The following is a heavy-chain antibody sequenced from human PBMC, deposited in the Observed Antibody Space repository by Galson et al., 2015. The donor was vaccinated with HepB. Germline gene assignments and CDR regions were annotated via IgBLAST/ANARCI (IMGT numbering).Heavy chain of an antibody. D-gene: IGHD6-13*01. Sequence: SVKVSCKASGYTFTSHDLNWVRQAPGQGLEWMGWMNPDTGNTGYGQKFQGRVTMTRTTSISTAYMELSGLRPEDTAVYYCARPGSSLFDNWGQGPMVT. CDR3: ARPGSSLFDN. CDR1: GYTFTSHD. J-gene: IGHJ3*02. V-gene: IGHV1-8*01. CDR2: MNPDTGNT.